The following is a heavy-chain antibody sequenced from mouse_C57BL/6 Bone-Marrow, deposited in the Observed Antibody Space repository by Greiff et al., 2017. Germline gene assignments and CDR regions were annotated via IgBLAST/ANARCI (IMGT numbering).Heavy chain of an antibody. CDR3: TSLSRYFDV. Sequence: VQLQQSGAELVRPGASVKLSCTASGFNIKDDYMHWVKQRPEQGLEWIGWIDPENGDTEYASKFQGKATITADTSSNSAYLQLSSLTSEDTAVYYCTSLSRYFDVWGTGTTVTVSS. CDR2: IDPENGDT. CDR1: GFNIKDDY. J-gene: IGHJ1*03. D-gene: IGHD1-1*01. V-gene: IGHV14-4*01.